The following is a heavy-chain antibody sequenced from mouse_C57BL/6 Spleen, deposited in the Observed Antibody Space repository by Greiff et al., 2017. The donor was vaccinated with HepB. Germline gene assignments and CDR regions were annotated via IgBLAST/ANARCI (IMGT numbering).Heavy chain of an antibody. V-gene: IGHV1-81*01. CDR1: GYTFTSYG. Sequence: VQLQHSGAELARPGASVKLSCKASGYTFTSYGISWVKQRTGQGLEWIGEIYPRSGNTYYNEKFKGKATLTADKSSSTAYMELRSLTSEDSAVYFCARDGDGYLFAYWGQGTLVTVSA. D-gene: IGHD2-3*01. CDR3: ARDGDGYLFAY. J-gene: IGHJ3*01. CDR2: IYPRSGNT.